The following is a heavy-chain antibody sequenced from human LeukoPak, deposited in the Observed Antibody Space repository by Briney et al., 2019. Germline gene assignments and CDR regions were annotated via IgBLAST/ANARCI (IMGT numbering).Heavy chain of an antibody. CDR1: GFTFSSYS. CDR3: ARDLTSIAVAGTGEWGY. D-gene: IGHD6-19*01. CDR2: ISISSSDI. Sequence: PAGSLRLSCAASGFTFSSYSMSWVRQAPGKGLEWVSSISISSSDIYYADSVQGRFTISRDNAKNSLYLQMNSLRAEDTAVYYCARDLTSIAVAGTGEWGYWCQGPLVTISS. J-gene: IGHJ4*02. V-gene: IGHV3-21*01.